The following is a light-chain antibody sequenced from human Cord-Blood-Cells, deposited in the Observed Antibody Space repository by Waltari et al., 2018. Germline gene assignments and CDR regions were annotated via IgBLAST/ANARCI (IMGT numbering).Light chain of an antibody. CDR1: SSAVGRYNL. V-gene: IGLV2-23*01. J-gene: IGLJ2*01. CDR3: CSYAGSSTYVV. CDR2: EGS. Sequence: QSALTRPASVSGSPGQSITISCTGTSSAVGRYNLVSWYQQHPGKAPKLMIYEGSKRPSGVSNRFSGSKSGNTASLTISGLQAEDEADYYCCSYAGSSTYVVFGGGTKLTVL.